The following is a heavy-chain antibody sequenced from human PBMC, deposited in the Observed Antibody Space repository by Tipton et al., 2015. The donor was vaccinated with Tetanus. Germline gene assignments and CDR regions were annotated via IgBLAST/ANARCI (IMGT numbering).Heavy chain of an antibody. CDR2: IIPIFGTA. CDR1: GGTFSSYA. CDR3: ARDGLLRGVIGNNWFDP. D-gene: IGHD3-10*01. J-gene: IGHJ5*02. V-gene: IGHV1-69*01. Sequence: QSGAEVKKPGSSVKVSCKASGGTFSSYAISWVRQAPGQGLEWMGGIIPIFGTANYAQKFQGRVTITADESTSTAYMELRSLRSEDTAVYYCARDGLLRGVIGNNWFDPWGQGTLVTVSS.